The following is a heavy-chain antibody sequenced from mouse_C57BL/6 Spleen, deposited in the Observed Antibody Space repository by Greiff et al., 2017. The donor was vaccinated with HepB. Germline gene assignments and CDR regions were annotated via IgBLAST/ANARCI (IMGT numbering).Heavy chain of an antibody. CDR2: INPNNGGT. Sequence: EVQLQQSGPELVKPGASVKISCKASGYTFTDYYMNWVKQSHGKSLEWIGDINPNNGGTSYNQKFKGKATLTVDKSSSTAYMELRSLTSEDSAVYYCASLHYYGSSWYFDVWGTGTTVTVSS. J-gene: IGHJ1*03. CDR1: GYTFTDYY. D-gene: IGHD1-1*01. V-gene: IGHV1-26*01. CDR3: ASLHYYGSSWYFDV.